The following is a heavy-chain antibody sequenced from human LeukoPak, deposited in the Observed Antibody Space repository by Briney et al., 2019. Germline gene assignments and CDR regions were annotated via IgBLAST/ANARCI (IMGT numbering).Heavy chain of an antibody. CDR3: ARVRSGGFDY. CDR1: GFTFSGYW. V-gene: IGHV3-74*01. J-gene: IGHJ4*02. Sequence: GSLRLSCAASGFTFSGYWMHWVRQAPGKGLVWVSRINSDGSSISYADSVKGRFSISRDNAKNTLYLQMNSLRAEDTAVYYCARVRSGGFDYWGQGILVTVSS. D-gene: IGHD1-26*01. CDR2: INSDGSSI.